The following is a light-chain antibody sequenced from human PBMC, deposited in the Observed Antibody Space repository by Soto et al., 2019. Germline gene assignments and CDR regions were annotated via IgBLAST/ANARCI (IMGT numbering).Light chain of an antibody. CDR3: SSYTSSSTPYV. CDR1: SSDVGGYSS. J-gene: IGLJ1*01. V-gene: IGLV2-14*01. Sequence: QSALTQPASVSGSPGQSITISCTGTSSDVGGYSSVSWYQQHPGKVPKVMIYEVSNRPSGVSNRFSASKSGNTASLTISGRQAEDEADYYCSSYTSSSTPYVFGTGTKLTVL. CDR2: EVS.